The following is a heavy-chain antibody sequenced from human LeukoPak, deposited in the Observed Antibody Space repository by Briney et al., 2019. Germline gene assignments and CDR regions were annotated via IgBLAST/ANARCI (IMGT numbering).Heavy chain of an antibody. CDR2: IRSRRYGVAT. D-gene: IGHD6-19*01. CDR3: TRDILSGWYYFDF. J-gene: IGHJ4*02. V-gene: IGHV3-49*04. Sequence: GGSLRLXCTASGFTFGDYAMSWVRQAPGKGLEWVGFIRSRRYGVATEYAASVKGRFTISRDDSKSVAYLHMNSLKTGDTAVYYCTRDILSGWYYFDFWGQGTLVTVSS. CDR1: GFTFGDYA.